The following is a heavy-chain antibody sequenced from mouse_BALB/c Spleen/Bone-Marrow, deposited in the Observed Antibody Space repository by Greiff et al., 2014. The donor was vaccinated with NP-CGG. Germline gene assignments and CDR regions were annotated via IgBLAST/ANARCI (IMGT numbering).Heavy chain of an antibody. V-gene: IGHV14-4*02. CDR2: IDPGNGDT. CDR1: GFNIKDYY. J-gene: IGHJ2*01. Sequence: EVQLQQSGAELVRSGASVKLSCTASGFNIKDYYMHWVKQRPEQGLEWIGWIDPGNGDTEYAPKFQGKATMTADTSSNTAYLQLSSLTSEDTAVYYCNAERGNYHYFDYWGQGTTLTVSS. CDR3: NAERGNYHYFDY. D-gene: IGHD6-1*01.